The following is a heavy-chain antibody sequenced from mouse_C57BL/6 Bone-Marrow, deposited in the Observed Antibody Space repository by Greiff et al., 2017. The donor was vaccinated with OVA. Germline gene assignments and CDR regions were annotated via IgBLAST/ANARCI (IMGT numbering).Heavy chain of an antibody. CDR2: ISSGSSTI. J-gene: IGHJ3*01. Sequence: EVNLVESGGGLVKPGGSLKLSCAASGFTFSDYGMHWVRQAPVKGLEWVAYISSGSSTIYYADTVKGRFTISRDNAKSTLFLQMTSLRSEGATMYYCARRGYYVPWFAYWGQGTLVTVSA. CDR1: GFTFSDYG. CDR3: ARRGYYVPWFAY. V-gene: IGHV5-17*01. D-gene: IGHD2-3*01.